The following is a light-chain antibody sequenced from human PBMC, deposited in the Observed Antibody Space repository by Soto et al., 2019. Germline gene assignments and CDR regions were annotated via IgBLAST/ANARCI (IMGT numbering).Light chain of an antibody. Sequence: EIVVSKCASMLSQSPGDRAALSCRASQSVSNDFLAWYQQKPGQAPRLLIFGASFRVTGIPDRFSGSWAGTDFTLTISRLEAEDVAVYYCQHYVTSPTTFGQGTKVDIK. CDR3: QHYVTSPTT. CDR1: QSVSNDF. V-gene: IGKV3-20*01. J-gene: IGKJ1*01. CDR2: GAS.